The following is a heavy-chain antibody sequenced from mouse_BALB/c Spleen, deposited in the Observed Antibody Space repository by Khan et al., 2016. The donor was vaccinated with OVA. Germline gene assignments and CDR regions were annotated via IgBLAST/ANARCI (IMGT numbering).Heavy chain of an antibody. V-gene: IGHV3-2*02. Sequence: EVPLQESGPGLVKPSQSLSLTCTVTGYSITSNYAWNWLRQFPGNKLEWMGYISYSGTTSYNPSLKSRISITRDTSKNQFFLQLNSVTTEDTATYYCARGNYYGYAMDYWVKEPQSPSPQ. J-gene: IGHJ4*01. CDR3: ARGNYYGYAMDY. CDR1: GYSITSNYA. CDR2: ISYSGTT. D-gene: IGHD1-1*01.